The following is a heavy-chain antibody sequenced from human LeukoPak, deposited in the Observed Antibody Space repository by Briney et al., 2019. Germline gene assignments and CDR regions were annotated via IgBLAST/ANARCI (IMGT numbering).Heavy chain of an antibody. Sequence: SETLSLTCTVSGGSISSSNYYWGWIRQPPGKGLEWIGSIYYSGSTYYNPSLKSRTTISVDTSKNQFSLKLSSVTAADTAVFYCARLYCGGDCYSDYWGQGILVTVSS. D-gene: IGHD2-21*02. CDR2: IYYSGST. CDR1: GGSISSSNYY. V-gene: IGHV4-39*01. CDR3: ARLYCGGDCYSDY. J-gene: IGHJ4*02.